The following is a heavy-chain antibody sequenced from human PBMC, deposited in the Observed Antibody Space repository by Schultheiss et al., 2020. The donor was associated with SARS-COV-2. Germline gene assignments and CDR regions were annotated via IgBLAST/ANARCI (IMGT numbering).Heavy chain of an antibody. J-gene: IGHJ4*02. CDR2: IKSKTDGGTT. D-gene: IGHD3-22*01. CDR3: TTDKLMGYYDSSGYYSY. CDR1: GFTFSNAW. Sequence: GGSLRLSCAASGFTFSNAWMSWVRQAPGKGLEWVGRIKSKTDGGTTDYAAPVKGRFTISRDDSKNTLYLQMNSLKTEDTAVYYCTTDKLMGYYDSSGYYSYWGQGTLVTVSS. V-gene: IGHV3-15*01.